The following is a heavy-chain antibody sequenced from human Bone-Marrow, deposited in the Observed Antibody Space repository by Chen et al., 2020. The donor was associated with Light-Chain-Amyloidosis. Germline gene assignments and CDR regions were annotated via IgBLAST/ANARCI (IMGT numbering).Heavy chain of an antibody. CDR3: AKSRPPWLVRDAFDI. CDR1: GHSLNGYY. D-gene: IGHD6-19*01. V-gene: IGHV1-2*02. Sequence: QGPLVQSGAEVKKPGASVRVSCRASGHSLNGYYIHWVRQAPGQGLEWMGWISAISGGTDYTQKFQGRVTMTMDTSITTAYMELRSLRFDDTAIYYCAKSRPPWLVRDAFDIWGQGTMLTVSS. J-gene: IGHJ3*02. CDR2: ISAISGGT.